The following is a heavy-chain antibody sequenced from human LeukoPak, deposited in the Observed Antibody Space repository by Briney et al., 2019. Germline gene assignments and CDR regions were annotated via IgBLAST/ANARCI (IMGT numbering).Heavy chain of an antibody. D-gene: IGHD4-17*01. CDR1: GYTFTSYG. CDR3: ARDRVGNYGDYAPLFDY. Sequence: ASVKVSCKASGYTFTSYGIRWVRQAPGQGLEWMGWISAYNGNTNYAQKLQGRVTMTTDTSTSTAYMELRSLRSDDTAVYYCARDRVGNYGDYAPLFDYWGQGTLVTVSS. V-gene: IGHV1-18*01. J-gene: IGHJ4*02. CDR2: ISAYNGNT.